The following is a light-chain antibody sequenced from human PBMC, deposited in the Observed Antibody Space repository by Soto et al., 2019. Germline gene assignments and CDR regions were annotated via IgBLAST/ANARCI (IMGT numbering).Light chain of an antibody. CDR2: GTS. CDR1: QSISTRY. Sequence: VCSQFPDTRSLLPCGRGTRSGMARQSISTRYSAWYQQKPGQAPRLLIYGTSTRATDIADRFSGSGSGTDFTLNISRLEPDDFAVYYCQQYGRSPFTFGPGTKVDIK. CDR3: QQYGRSPFT. V-gene: IGKV3-20*01. J-gene: IGKJ3*01.